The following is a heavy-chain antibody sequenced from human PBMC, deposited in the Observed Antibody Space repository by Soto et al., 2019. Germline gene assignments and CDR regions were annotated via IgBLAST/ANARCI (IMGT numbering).Heavy chain of an antibody. CDR3: ARDQNRYFDWLRVYWFDS. CDR2: INAGNGNT. Sequence: QVQLVQSGAEVKKPGASVKVSCKASGYTFTSYAMHWVRQAPGQRLEWMGWINAGNGNTKYSQKSQGRVTITRDTSASTAYMELSSLRSEDTAVYYCARDQNRYFDWLRVYWFDSWGQGTLVTVSS. J-gene: IGHJ5*01. CDR1: GYTFTSYA. V-gene: IGHV1-3*01. D-gene: IGHD3-9*01.